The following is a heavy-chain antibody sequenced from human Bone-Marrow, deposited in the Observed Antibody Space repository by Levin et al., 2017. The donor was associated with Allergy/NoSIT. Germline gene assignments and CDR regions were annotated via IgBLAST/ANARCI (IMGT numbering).Heavy chain of an antibody. D-gene: IGHD3-22*01. CDR2: FDPEDGET. Sequence: GASVKVSCKVSGYTLTELSMHWVRQAPGKGLEWMGGFDPEDGETIYAQKFQGRVTMTEDTSTDTAYMELSSLRSEDTAVYYCAMWYYYDSSGGLVLYNWGQGTLVTVSS. CDR3: AMWYYYDSSGGLVLYN. CDR1: GYTLTELS. J-gene: IGHJ4*02. V-gene: IGHV1-24*01.